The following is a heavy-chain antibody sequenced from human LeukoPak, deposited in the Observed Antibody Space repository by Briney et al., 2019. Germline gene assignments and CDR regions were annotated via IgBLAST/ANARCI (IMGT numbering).Heavy chain of an antibody. CDR1: GGSISSYY. CDR3: ARDGVPKQLRTNWFDP. Sequence: SETLSLTCTVSGGSISSYYWSWIRQPAGKGLECIGRIYTSGSTNYNPSLKSRVTMSVDTSKNQFSLKLSSVTAADTAVYYCARDGVPKQLRTNWFDPWGQGTLVTVSS. CDR2: IYTSGST. V-gene: IGHV4-4*07. D-gene: IGHD6-6*01. J-gene: IGHJ5*02.